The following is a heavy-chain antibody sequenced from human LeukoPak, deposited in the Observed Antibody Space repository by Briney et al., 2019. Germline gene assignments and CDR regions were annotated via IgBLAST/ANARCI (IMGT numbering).Heavy chain of an antibody. CDR2: IISSGSYT. D-gene: IGHD2-15*01. CDR3: ARDRPRYCSGGSCYSSYGMDV. CDR1: GLSFSSAN. V-gene: IGHV3-21*01. J-gene: IGHJ6*02. Sequence: PGGSLRLSCAASGLSFSSANTNWVRQAPGGGLEWVSSIISSGSYTYYADSVKGRFTISTDTAKNSLYLQMNSLRAEDTAVYYCARDRPRYCSGGSCYSSYGMDVWGQGTTVTVSS.